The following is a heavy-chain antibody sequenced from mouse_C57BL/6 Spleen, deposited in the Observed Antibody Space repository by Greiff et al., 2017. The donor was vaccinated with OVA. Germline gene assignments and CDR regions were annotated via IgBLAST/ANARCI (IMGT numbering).Heavy chain of an antibody. J-gene: IGHJ1*03. D-gene: IGHD2-3*01. CDR1: GYTFTSYW. Sequence: QVQLQQPGAELVMPGASVKLSCKASGYTFTSYWMHWVKQRPGQGLEWIGEIDPSDSYTNYNQKFKGKSTLTVDKSSSTAYMQLSSLTSEDSAVYYCARRGGYYDGYFDVWGTGTTVTVSS. CDR2: IDPSDSYT. CDR3: ARRGGYYDGYFDV. V-gene: IGHV1-69*01.